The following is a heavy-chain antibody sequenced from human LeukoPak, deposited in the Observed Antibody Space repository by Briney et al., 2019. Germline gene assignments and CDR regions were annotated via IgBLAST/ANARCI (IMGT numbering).Heavy chain of an antibody. V-gene: IGHV3-9*01. D-gene: IGHD2-15*01. CDR3: AKIGDSSGEGYFDY. CDR2: ISWNSGSI. CDR1: GFTFDDYA. Sequence: GRSLRLSCAASGFTFDDYAMHWVRQAPGKGLEWVSGISWNSGSIGYADSVKGRFTISRDNAKNSLYLQMNSLRAEDTALYYCAKIGDSSGEGYFDYWGQGTLVTVSS. J-gene: IGHJ4*02.